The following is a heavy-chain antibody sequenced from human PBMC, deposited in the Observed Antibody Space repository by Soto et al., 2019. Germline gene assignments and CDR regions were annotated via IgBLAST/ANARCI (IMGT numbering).Heavy chain of an antibody. CDR2: ISYSGTT. J-gene: IGHJ4*02. V-gene: IGHV4-31*03. CDR3: TRGDY. CDR1: GDSMTTVVYY. Sequence: QVQLQESGPGLVKPSQTLSLTCTVSGDSMTTVVYYWTWIRQHPGQGLEWIGFISYSGTTYYSSSLKGRVAISADTSKTQFSPKLNSVTAADTAVYYCTRGDYWGQGTLVTVSS.